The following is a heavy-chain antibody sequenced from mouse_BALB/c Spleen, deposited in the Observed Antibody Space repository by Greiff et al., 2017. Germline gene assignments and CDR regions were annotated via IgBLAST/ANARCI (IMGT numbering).Heavy chain of an antibody. J-gene: IGHJ3*01. CDR3: TRDSYDGYSWFAY. V-gene: IGHV6-6*02. Sequence: EVKLLESGGGLVQPGGSMKLSCVASGFTFSNYWMNWVRQSPEKGLEWVAEIRLKSNNYATHYAESVKGRFTISRDDSKSSVYLQMNNLRAEDTGIYYCTRDSYDGYSWFAYWGQGTLVTVSA. D-gene: IGHD2-3*01. CDR2: IRLKSNNYAT. CDR1: GFTFSNYW.